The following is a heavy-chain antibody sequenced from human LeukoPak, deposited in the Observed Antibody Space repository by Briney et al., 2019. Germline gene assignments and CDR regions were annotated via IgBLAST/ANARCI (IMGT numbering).Heavy chain of an antibody. CDR2: IYNNGST. D-gene: IGHD4-17*01. Sequence: SETLSLTCAVSGGSLSSGNWWTWVRQSPDKGLVWIGEIYNNGSTNYNPALKGRGTISLDNSKNHFYLRLTSLIAADTAIYYCAREVGGDFDALDYWGQGTLVTVSS. V-gene: IGHV4-4*02. CDR3: AREVGGDFDALDY. CDR1: GGSLSSGNW. J-gene: IGHJ4*02.